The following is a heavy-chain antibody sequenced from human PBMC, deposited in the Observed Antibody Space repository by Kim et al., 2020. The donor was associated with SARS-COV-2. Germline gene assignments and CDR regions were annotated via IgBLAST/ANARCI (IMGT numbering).Heavy chain of an antibody. CDR3: ARDRGRGYSPDAFDI. J-gene: IGHJ3*02. D-gene: IGHD5-18*01. CDR1: GFTFSSYS. CDR2: ISSSSSYI. Sequence: GGSLRLSCAASGFTFSSYSMNWVRQAPGKGLEWVSSISSSSSYIYYADSVKSRFTISRDNAKTSLYLQMNSLRAEDTAVYYCARDRGRGYSPDAFDIWGQGTMVTVSS. V-gene: IGHV3-21*01.